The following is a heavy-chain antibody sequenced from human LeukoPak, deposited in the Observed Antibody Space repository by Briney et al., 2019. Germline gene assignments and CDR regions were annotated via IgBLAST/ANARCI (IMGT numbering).Heavy chain of an antibody. CDR2: INHSGST. V-gene: IGHV4-34*01. CDR3: ATGGDILTGYYSEAFDI. D-gene: IGHD3-9*01. J-gene: IGHJ3*02. CDR1: GGSFSGYY. Sequence: PSETLSLTCAVYGGSFSGYYWSWIRQPPGKGLEWIGEINHSGSTNYNPSLKSRVTISVGTSKNQSSLKLSSVTAADTAVYYCATGGDILTGYYSEAFDIWGQGTMVTVSS.